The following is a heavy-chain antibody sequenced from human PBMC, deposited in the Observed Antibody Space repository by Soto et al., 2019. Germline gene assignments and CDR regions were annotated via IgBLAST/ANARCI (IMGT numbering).Heavy chain of an antibody. CDR3: SRDTHSAGGWFDT. Sequence: QVQLVQSGAEVKKPGSSVKVSCKASGGTSRSLSITWVRQAPGQGLEWMGGITPLFGIPNYPQKFQGRLTITADKSTGTAYLELRRLRAEYTAVYYCSRDTHSAGGWFDTWWRGSLVTVSS. V-gene: IGHV1-69*17. CDR1: GGTSRSLS. D-gene: IGHD2-15*01. CDR2: ITPLFGIP. J-gene: IGHJ5*02.